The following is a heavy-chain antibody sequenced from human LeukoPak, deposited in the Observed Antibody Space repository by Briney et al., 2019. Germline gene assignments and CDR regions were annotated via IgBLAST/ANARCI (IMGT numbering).Heavy chain of an antibody. CDR2: IDYSGST. Sequence: SETLSLTCTISGVSISNYYWSWIRQPPGKGLECIGYIDYSGSTNYNPSLKSRVTISVDTSKNQLSLKLNSVTAADTAVYYCARATYYYDSSGSYYYYYYLDVWGNGTTVTVSS. J-gene: IGHJ6*03. CDR1: GVSISNYY. CDR3: ARATYYYDSSGSYYYYYYLDV. V-gene: IGHV4-59*01. D-gene: IGHD3-22*01.